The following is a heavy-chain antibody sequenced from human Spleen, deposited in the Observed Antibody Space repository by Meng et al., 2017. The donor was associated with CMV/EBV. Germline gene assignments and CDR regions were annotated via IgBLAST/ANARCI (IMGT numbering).Heavy chain of an antibody. Sequence: ASVKVSCKASGYTFTSFGISWVREAPGQGLEWMAWISPYNGDTKYEQKFQDRVTMTTDTSTTTAYMELRSLRSDDTAVYYCARDVSWNPEWAYYGMDVWGQGTTVTVSS. V-gene: IGHV1-18*01. CDR2: ISPYNGDT. D-gene: IGHD1-1*01. CDR3: ARDVSWNPEWAYYGMDV. CDR1: GYTFTSFG. J-gene: IGHJ6*02.